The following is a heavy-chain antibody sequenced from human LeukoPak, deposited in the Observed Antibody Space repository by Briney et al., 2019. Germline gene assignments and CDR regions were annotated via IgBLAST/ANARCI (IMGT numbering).Heavy chain of an antibody. V-gene: IGHV3-23*01. Sequence: GGSLRLSCAASGFSFNSYAMTWFRQAPGKGLEWVSIIIASSGSTFYADSVKGRFTISRDNSKNTLYLQMNSLRVEDTAVYYCAKGGYDYVEVAYFDFWGQGTLVTVSS. J-gene: IGHJ4*02. CDR2: IIASSGST. CDR3: AKGGYDYVEVAYFDF. CDR1: GFSFNSYA. D-gene: IGHD5-12*01.